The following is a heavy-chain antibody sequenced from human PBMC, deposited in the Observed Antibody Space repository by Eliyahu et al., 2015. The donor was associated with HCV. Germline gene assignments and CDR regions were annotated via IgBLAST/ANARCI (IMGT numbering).Heavy chain of an antibody. CDR3: AGYDSSDSFLDP. V-gene: IGHV3-73*01. J-gene: IGHJ5*02. D-gene: IGHD3-22*01. CDR1: GFTFSGSS. Sequence: EVQLVESGGGLVQPGGSLKLSCAASGFTFSGSSMHWVRQASGKGXEWVGRIKSKANNYATAYAASVKGRFTISRDXSKNMAYLQMNSLKTEDTAVYYCAGYDSSDSFLDPWGQGTLVTVSS. CDR2: IKSKANNYAT.